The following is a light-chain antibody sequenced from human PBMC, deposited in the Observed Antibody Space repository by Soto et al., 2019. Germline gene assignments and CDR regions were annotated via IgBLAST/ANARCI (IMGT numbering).Light chain of an antibody. Sequence: QSVLTQPASVSGSPGQSITISCTGTSSDVGAYNYVAWYQQYPGKAPKLMIYEVSNRPSGVSNRFSGSKSGNTAFLTISGLQAEDEADYYCSSYTSTGTRVFGTGSKGTVL. V-gene: IGLV2-14*01. CDR2: EVS. CDR3: SSYTSTGTRV. CDR1: SSDVGAYNY. J-gene: IGLJ1*01.